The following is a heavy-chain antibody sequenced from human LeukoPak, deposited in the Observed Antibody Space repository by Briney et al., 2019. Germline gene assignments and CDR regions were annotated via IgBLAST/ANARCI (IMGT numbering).Heavy chain of an antibody. CDR1: GFTFSSYG. Sequence: AGGSLRLSCAASGFTFSSYGMSWVRQAPGKGLEWVSGISGSGGSTYYADAVKGRFTISRDNSKNMLYLQMNSLRAEDTAVYYCAGLYPYGSGWYYFDYWGQGTLVTVSS. J-gene: IGHJ4*02. D-gene: IGHD6-19*01. CDR2: ISGSGGST. CDR3: AGLYPYGSGWYYFDY. V-gene: IGHV3-23*01.